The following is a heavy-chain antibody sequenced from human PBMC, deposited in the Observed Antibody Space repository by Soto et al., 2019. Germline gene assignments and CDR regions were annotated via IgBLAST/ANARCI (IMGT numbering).Heavy chain of an antibody. CDR1: GGSISSGGYY. J-gene: IGHJ5*02. CDR2: IYYSGST. V-gene: IGHV4-31*03. Sequence: PSETLSLTCTVSGGSISSGGYYWSWIRQHPGKGLEWIGYIYYSGSTYYNPSLKSRVTISVDTSKNQFSLKLSSVTAADTAVYYCARGIRGVMGNWFDPWGQGTLVTVS. D-gene: IGHD3-10*01. CDR3: ARGIRGVMGNWFDP.